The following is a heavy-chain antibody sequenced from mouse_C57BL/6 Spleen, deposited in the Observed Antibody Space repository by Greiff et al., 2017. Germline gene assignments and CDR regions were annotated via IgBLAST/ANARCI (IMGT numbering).Heavy chain of an antibody. V-gene: IGHV3-6*01. D-gene: IGHD2-4*01. CDR3: ARGEMDDYDYLAWFAY. Sequence: ESGPGLVKPSQSLSLTCSVTGYSITSGYYWNWIRQFPGNKLEWMGYISYDGSNNYNPYLKNRISITRDTSKNQFCLKLNSVTTEDTATYYCARGEMDDYDYLAWFAYWGQGTLVTVSA. CDR2: ISYDGSN. CDR1: GYSITSGYY. J-gene: IGHJ3*01.